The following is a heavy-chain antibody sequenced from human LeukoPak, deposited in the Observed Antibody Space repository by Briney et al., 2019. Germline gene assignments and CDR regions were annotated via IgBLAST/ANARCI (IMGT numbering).Heavy chain of an antibody. CDR2: IYYSGST. V-gene: IGHV4-39*01. CDR1: GGSISSTSYY. CDR3: ARRRGYSGCDIFDY. D-gene: IGHD5-12*01. Sequence: SETLSLTCTVSGGSISSTSYYWGWFRQPPGKGQEWIGTIYYSGSTYYDPSLKSRVTIFVDTSKNQFSLSLSSVTAADTAVYYCARRRGYSGCDIFDYWGRGTLVTVSS. J-gene: IGHJ4*02.